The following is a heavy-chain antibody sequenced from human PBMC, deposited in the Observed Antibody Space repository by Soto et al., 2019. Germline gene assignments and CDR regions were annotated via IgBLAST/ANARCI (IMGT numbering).Heavy chain of an antibody. D-gene: IGHD3-3*01. CDR3: ARDGRGVFFGVGSDPYFGY. CDR1: GFTLSSYS. Sequence: PGGSLRLSCAASGFTLSSYSMNWVRQAPGKGLEWVSSISSSSSYIYYADSVKGRFTISRDNAKNSLYLQMNSLRAEDTAVYYCARDGRGVFFGVGSDPYFGYSGQGTLGTVSS. J-gene: IGHJ4*02. V-gene: IGHV3-21*01. CDR2: ISSSSSYI.